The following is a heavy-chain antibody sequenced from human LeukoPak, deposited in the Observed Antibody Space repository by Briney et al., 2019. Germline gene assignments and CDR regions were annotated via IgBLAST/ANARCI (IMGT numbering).Heavy chain of an antibody. V-gene: IGHV3-74*01. CDR1: GFTFSNYW. J-gene: IGHJ5*02. CDR2: IYVDGRTT. Sequence: AGGSLRLSCVASGFTFSNYWMHWFRHPPGKGLVWVSRIYVDGRTTNYADSVKGRFTISRDNAKNTVHLEMNSLSVEDTATYYCIRDFRSADLWGQGTLVTVTS. CDR3: IRDFRSADL.